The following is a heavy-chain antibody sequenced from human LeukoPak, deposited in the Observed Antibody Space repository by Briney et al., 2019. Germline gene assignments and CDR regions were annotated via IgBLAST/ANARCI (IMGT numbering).Heavy chain of an antibody. CDR1: GFTFRDYA. Sequence: GGSLRLSCAASGFTFRDYAMSWVRQAPGKGVEWVSVISGTGDTTHYADSVKGRLTISRDNSQNTVFLQMNSLRAEDTAVYYCATDYYDRSGDYTVDYWGQGALVTVSS. CDR3: ATDYYDRSGDYTVDY. CDR2: ISGTGDTT. D-gene: IGHD3-22*01. V-gene: IGHV3-23*01. J-gene: IGHJ4*02.